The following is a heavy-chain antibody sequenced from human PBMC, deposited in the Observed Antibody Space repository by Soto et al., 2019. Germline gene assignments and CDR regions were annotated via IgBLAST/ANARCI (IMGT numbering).Heavy chain of an antibody. CDR1: GGSISSGGYS. CDR3: ARAVMITFGEVIRVWFDP. J-gene: IGHJ5*02. CDR2: IYHSGST. D-gene: IGHD3-16*02. V-gene: IGHV4-30-2*01. Sequence: SETLSLTCAVSGGSISSGGYSWSWIRQPPGKGLEWIGYIYHSGSTYYNPSLKSRVTISVDRSKNQFSLNLSSVTAADTAVYYCARAVMITFGEVIRVWFDPWGQGTLVTVSS.